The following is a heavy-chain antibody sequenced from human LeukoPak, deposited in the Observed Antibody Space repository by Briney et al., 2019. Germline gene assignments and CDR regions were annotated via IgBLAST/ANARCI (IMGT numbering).Heavy chain of an antibody. Sequence: SETLSLTCTVSGGSISIHYWSWIRQPPGKGLEWIGHIYNSGSTNYSPSLKSRVTISVDTSKNQFSLKLSSVTAADTAVYYCARFKRAGGWSYFDYWGQGTLVTVSS. CDR3: ARFKRAGGWSYFDY. CDR2: IYNSGST. J-gene: IGHJ4*02. V-gene: IGHV4-59*11. D-gene: IGHD6-19*01. CDR1: GGSISIHY.